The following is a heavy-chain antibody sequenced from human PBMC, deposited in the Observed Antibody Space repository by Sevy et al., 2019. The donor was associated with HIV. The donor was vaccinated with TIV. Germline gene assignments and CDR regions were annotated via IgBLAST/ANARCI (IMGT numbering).Heavy chain of an antibody. CDR3: ASDRGAMITFGGVKGAFDI. Sequence: SETLSLTCTVSGGSISSGDYYWSWIRQRPGKGLEWIGYIFYSGSTYYNPSLKSRVTISIDTSKNQFSLKLSSVTAADTAVYYCASDRGAMITFGGVKGAFDIWGQGTMVTVSS. V-gene: IGHV4-31*03. CDR1: GGSISSGDYY. J-gene: IGHJ3*02. CDR2: IFYSGST. D-gene: IGHD3-16*01.